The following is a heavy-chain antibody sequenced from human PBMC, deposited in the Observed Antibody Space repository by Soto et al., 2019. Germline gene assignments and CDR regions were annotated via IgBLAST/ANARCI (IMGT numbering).Heavy chain of an antibody. D-gene: IGHD4-17*01. Sequence: EVQLVESGGGLVQPGGSLRLSCSASGFIFSDYWVTWVRQAPGKGLEWVANMRQDGGEKYYVDSVRGRFTISRDNTDNSVFLQMNSLRDEDTAVYYCARSHDYGPHFDYWGQGALVTVSS. CDR1: GFIFSDYW. CDR2: MRQDGGEK. J-gene: IGHJ4*02. V-gene: IGHV3-7*04. CDR3: ARSHDYGPHFDY.